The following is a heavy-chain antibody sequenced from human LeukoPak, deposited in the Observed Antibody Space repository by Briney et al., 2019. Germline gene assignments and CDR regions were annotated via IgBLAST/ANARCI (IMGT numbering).Heavy chain of an antibody. D-gene: IGHD3-10*01. CDR2: ISGSGGST. CDR1: GFTFSSYA. V-gene: IGHV3-23*01. Sequence: PGGSLRLSCAASGFTFSSYAMSWVRQAPGKGLEWVSAISGSGGSTYYADPVKGRFTISRDNSKNTLYLQMNSLRAEDTAVYYCANDAPHITMVRGVITGYFDYWGQGTLVTVSS. J-gene: IGHJ4*02. CDR3: ANDAPHITMVRGVITGYFDY.